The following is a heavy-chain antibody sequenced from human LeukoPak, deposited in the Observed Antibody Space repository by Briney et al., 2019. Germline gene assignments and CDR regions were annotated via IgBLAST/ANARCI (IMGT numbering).Heavy chain of an antibody. Sequence: SETLSLTCAVNGGSFSGYYWSWIRQPPGKGLEWIGEINHSGSTNYNPSLKSRVTISVDTSKNQFSLKLSSVTAADTAVYYCARKGSGYRYPFDYWGQGTLVTVSS. CDR2: INHSGST. V-gene: IGHV4-34*01. J-gene: IGHJ4*02. CDR3: ARKGSGYRYPFDY. D-gene: IGHD3-16*02. CDR1: GGSFSGYY.